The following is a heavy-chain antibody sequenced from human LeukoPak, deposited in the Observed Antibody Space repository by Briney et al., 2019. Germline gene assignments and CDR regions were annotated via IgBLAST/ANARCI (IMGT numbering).Heavy chain of an antibody. J-gene: IGHJ4*02. CDR1: GYTFTVHY. Sequence: GASVTVSCTASGYTFTVHYMHWLRQAPAQGLEWMGWINPNNGGTNYAQKFQGRVTVTRDTSISTAYMELSRLRSDDTAVYYCAREIRKGQWPVFALNYWGQGTLVTVSS. CDR3: AREIRKGQWPVFALNY. CDR2: INPNNGGT. V-gene: IGHV1-2*02. D-gene: IGHD6-19*01.